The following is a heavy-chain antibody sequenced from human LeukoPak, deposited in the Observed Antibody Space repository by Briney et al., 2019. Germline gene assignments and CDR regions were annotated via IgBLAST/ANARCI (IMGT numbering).Heavy chain of an antibody. CDR3: ARAYYYDSSAYYYDY. CDR2: INPTSGDT. CDR1: GYTFTSYY. Sequence: ASVKVSCKASGYTFTSYYIHWVRQAPGQGLEWMGRINPTSGDTNYAQKFQGRVTMTRDTSISTAYMELRRLRSDDTAVYYCARAYYYDSSAYYYDYWGQGTLVTVSS. V-gene: IGHV1-2*06. D-gene: IGHD3-22*01. J-gene: IGHJ4*02.